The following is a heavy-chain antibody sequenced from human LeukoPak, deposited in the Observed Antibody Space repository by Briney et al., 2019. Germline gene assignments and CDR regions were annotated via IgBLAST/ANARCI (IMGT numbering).Heavy chain of an antibody. J-gene: IGHJ2*01. Sequence: TPSETLSLTCTVSGGSMSYYYWTWIRQTPGKGLEWIGYIYYSGSTNYNPSLKSRVTISVDTSKNQFSLKLNSVTAADTAVYYCARVSSSWYQDWYFDLWGRGTLVTVSS. D-gene: IGHD6-13*01. CDR1: GGSMSYYY. CDR2: IYYSGST. CDR3: ARVSSSWYQDWYFDL. V-gene: IGHV4-59*12.